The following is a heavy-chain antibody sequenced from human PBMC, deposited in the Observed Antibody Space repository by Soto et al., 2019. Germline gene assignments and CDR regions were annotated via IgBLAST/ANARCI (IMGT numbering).Heavy chain of an antibody. CDR3: ALMLYTEEGVGLDV. V-gene: IGHV3-21*01. J-gene: IGHJ6*02. D-gene: IGHD2-8*01. CDR1: GFTFSSFSSYD. Sequence: PGGSLRLSCAASGFTFSSFSSYDMHWVRQAPGKGLEWVSSVSRRSENLLYADSVKGRFTISRDNAKNSVSLQMNSLRAEDTALYYCALMLYTEEGVGLDVWGQGTTVTVSS. CDR2: VSRRSENL.